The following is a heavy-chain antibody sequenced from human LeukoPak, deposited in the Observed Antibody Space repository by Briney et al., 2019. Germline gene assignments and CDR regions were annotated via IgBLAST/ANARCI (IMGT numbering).Heavy chain of an antibody. CDR1: GCTFSSYD. CDR2: MNPNSGNT. Sequence: GASVKVSCKASGCTFSSYDINWVRQATGQGLEWMGWMNPNSGNTGYAQKFQGRVTMTRNTSISTAYMELSSLTSEDTAVYYCARDLVAHYDILTGIDYWGQGTLVTVSS. CDR3: ARDLVAHYDILTGIDY. D-gene: IGHD3-9*01. J-gene: IGHJ4*02. V-gene: IGHV1-8*01.